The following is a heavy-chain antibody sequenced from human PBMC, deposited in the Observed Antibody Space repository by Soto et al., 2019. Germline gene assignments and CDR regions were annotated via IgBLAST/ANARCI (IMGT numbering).Heavy chain of an antibody. CDR3: ARGMGCSSTSQRYRGFFDY. CDR2: INHSGST. D-gene: IGHD2-2*01. J-gene: IGHJ4*02. V-gene: IGHV4-34*01. CDR1: GGSFSGYY. Sequence: SETLSLTCAVYGGSFSGYYWSWIRQPPGKGLEWIGEINHSGSTNYNPSLKSRVTISVDTSKNQFSLKLSSVTAADTAVYYCARGMGCSSTSQRYRGFFDYWGQGTLVTVSS.